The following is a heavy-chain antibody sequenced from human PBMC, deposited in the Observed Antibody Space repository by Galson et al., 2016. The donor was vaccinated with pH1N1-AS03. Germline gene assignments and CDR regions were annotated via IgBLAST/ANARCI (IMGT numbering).Heavy chain of an antibody. J-gene: IGHJ3*02. CDR1: GFTFRTFS. CDR3: IKEGNRLQSRRSDAFDI. CDR2: ISDNGINT. D-gene: IGHD5-18*01. Sequence: SLRLSCAASGFTFRTFSIYWVRQAPGKGLEYVSGISDNGINTYYADPVQARFTISRDKSKNTVYLQMSSLRTEDTAVYYCIKEGNRLQSRRSDAFDIWGRGTMVTVSS. V-gene: IGHV3-64D*06.